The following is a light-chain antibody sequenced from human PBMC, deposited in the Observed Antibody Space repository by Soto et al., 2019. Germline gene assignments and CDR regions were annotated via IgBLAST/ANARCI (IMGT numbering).Light chain of an antibody. V-gene: IGKV3D-7*01. CDR1: QSVSSSY. CDR2: GAS. Sequence: PGERVTLSCRASQSVSSSYLTWYQQKPGQAPRLLIYGASTRATGIPARFSGSGSGTDFTLTISSLQPEDFAVYYCQQAASFPITFGQGTRLE. CDR3: QQAASFPIT. J-gene: IGKJ5*01.